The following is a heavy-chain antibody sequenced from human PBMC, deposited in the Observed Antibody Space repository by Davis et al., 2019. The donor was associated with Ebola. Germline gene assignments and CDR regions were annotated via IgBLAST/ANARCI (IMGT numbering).Heavy chain of an antibody. D-gene: IGHD3-10*01. CDR3: AKDMRYYGSGSQPLDY. J-gene: IGHJ4*02. CDR2: ISSSSSYI. V-gene: IGHV3-21*04. Sequence: GESLKISCAASGFTFSSYGMNWVRQAPGKGLEWVSSISSSSSYIYYADSVKGRFTISRDNSKNSLYLQMNSLRTEDTALYYCAKDMRYYGSGSQPLDYWGQGTLVTVSS. CDR1: GFTFSSYG.